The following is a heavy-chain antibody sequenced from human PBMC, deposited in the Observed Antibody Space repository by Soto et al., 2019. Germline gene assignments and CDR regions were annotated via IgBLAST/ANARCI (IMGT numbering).Heavy chain of an antibody. CDR3: ARDSDDYIWGSYRLAR. D-gene: IGHD3-16*02. J-gene: IGHJ4*02. V-gene: IGHV3-21*01. CDR2: ISSSSSYI. CDR1: GFTFSSYS. Sequence: GGSLRLSCAASGFTFSSYSMNWVRQAPGKGLEWVSSISSSSSYIYYADSVKGRFTISRDNAKNSLYLQMNSLRAEDTAGYYCARDSDDYIWGSYRLARWGEGT.